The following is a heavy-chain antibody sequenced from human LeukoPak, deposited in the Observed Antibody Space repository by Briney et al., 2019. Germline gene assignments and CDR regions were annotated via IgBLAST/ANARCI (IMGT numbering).Heavy chain of an antibody. CDR2: ISAGGSST. CDR3: AKVPGQIVALPAGDDAFDI. CDR1: GIPFSSYA. V-gene: IGHV3-23*01. Sequence: GGSLRLSCAASGIPFSSYAMSWGRQAPGKGLEWVSSISAGGSSTYYADSVKGRFTISRDNSKNTLYLQMDSLRAEDAAVYFCAKVPGQIVALPAGDDAFDIWGQGTTVTVSS. D-gene: IGHD2-2*01. J-gene: IGHJ3*02.